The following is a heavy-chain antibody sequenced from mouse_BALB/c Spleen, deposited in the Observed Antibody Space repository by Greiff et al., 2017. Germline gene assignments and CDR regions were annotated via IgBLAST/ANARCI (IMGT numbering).Heavy chain of an antibody. V-gene: IGHV1-69*02. CDR2: IYPSDSYT. Sequence: QVQLQQPGAELVRPGASVKLSCKASGYTFTSYWINWVKQRPGQGLEWIGNIYPSDSYTNYNQKFKDKATLTVDKSSSTAYMQLSSPTSEASAVYSCTSYGNYALAWFAYWGQGTLVTVSS. CDR3: TSYGNYALAWFAY. CDR1: GYTFTSYW. J-gene: IGHJ3*01. D-gene: IGHD2-1*01.